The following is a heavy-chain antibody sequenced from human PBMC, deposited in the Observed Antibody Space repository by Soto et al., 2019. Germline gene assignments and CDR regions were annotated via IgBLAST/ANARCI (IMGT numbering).Heavy chain of an antibody. D-gene: IGHD5-12*01. V-gene: IGHV3-7*01. CDR1: GFTFSNYW. J-gene: IGHJ4*02. Sequence: EVQLVESGGGLVQPGGSLRLSCAASGFTFSNYWMSWVRQAPGKGLEWVANIKQDGSEKYYVDSVKGRFTISRDNAKNSLYLQMNSLRAEDTAVYYCARETYGYPFDYWGQGTLVTVSS. CDR3: ARETYGYPFDY. CDR2: IKQDGSEK.